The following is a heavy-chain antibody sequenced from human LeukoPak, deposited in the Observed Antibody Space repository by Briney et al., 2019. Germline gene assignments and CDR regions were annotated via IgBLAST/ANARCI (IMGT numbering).Heavy chain of an antibody. CDR3: AKSDCDTEGCKLLNY. D-gene: IGHD2/OR15-2a*01. J-gene: IGHJ4*02. Sequence: SETLSLTCTVSCGSIITYYWSWIRQPPGKGLEWIGYIYYSRSTMYNPSLKSRVTISIDTSKNQLSLKVNSVTAADTALYYCAKSDCDTEGCKLLNYWGQGILVTVSS. V-gene: IGHV4-59*08. CDR1: CGSIITYY. CDR2: IYYSRST.